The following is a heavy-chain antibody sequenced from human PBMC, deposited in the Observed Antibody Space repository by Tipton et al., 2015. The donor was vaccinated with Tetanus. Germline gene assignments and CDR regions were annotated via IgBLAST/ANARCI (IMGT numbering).Heavy chain of an antibody. V-gene: IGHV4-34*01. Sequence: TLSLTCAVYGASFSDYYWSWIRQAPGKGLEWIGEINHSGNTNHNPSLKSRVTLSVDTSKNQFSLKLTSVTAADTAMYHCARGSDIVVVPGVTRADWFDPWGQGTLVTVSS. CDR2: INHSGNT. CDR1: GASFSDYY. J-gene: IGHJ5*02. D-gene: IGHD2-2*01. CDR3: ARGSDIVVVPGVTRADWFDP.